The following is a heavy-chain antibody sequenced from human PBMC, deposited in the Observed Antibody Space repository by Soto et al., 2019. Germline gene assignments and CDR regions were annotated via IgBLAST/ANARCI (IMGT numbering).Heavy chain of an antibody. J-gene: IGHJ6*02. D-gene: IGHD4-17*01. V-gene: IGHV3-30*02. CDR3: AKDPWDDYGDYYYYYGMVV. Sequence: GGSLRLSCAASGFTFSSYGMHWVRQAPGKGLEWVAVIWYDGSNKYYADSVKGRFTISRDNSKNTLYLQMNSLRAEDTAVYYCAKDPWDDYGDYYYYYGMVVWGQGTTVTV. CDR2: IWYDGSNK. CDR1: GFTFSSYG.